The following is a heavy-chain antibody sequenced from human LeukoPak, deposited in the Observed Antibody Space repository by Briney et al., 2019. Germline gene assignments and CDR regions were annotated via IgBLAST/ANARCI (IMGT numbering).Heavy chain of an antibody. CDR3: ARGPSGSYYYYYYYMDV. V-gene: IGHV4-59*12. CDR1: GDSFSIYY. Sequence: SETLSLTCTVSGDSFSIYYWSWIRQPPGKGLEWIGSIYHSGSTNYNPSLKSRVTISVDKSKNQFSLKLSSVTAADTAVYYCARGPSGSYYYYYYYMDVWGKGTTVTVSS. D-gene: IGHD1-26*01. J-gene: IGHJ6*03. CDR2: IYHSGST.